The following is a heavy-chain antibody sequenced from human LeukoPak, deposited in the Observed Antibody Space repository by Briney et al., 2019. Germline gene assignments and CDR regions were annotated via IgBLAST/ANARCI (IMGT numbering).Heavy chain of an antibody. V-gene: IGHV3-23*01. J-gene: IGHJ4*02. CDR2: ISGSGGST. D-gene: IGHD3-10*01. CDR1: GFTFSSYA. Sequence: GGSLRLSCAASGFTFSSYAMSWVRQAPGKGLEWVSAISGSGGSTYYADSVKGRFTISRDNSKNTLYLQMSSLRAEDTAVYYCASGPVYYYGSGTGDYWGQGTLVTVSS. CDR3: ASGPVYYYGSGTGDY.